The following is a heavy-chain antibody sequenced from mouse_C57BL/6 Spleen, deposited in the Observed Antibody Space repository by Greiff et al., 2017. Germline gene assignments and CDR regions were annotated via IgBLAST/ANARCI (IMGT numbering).Heavy chain of an antibody. J-gene: IGHJ4*01. Sequence: QVQLKQPGAELVKPGASVKMSCKASGYTFTSYWITWVKQRPGQGLEWIGDIYPGSGSTNYNEKFKSKATLTVDTSSSTAYMQLSSLTSEDSAVYYCARYQTGTYAMDYWGQGTSVTVSS. CDR3: ARYQTGTYAMDY. CDR2: IYPGSGST. D-gene: IGHD4-1*01. V-gene: IGHV1-55*01. CDR1: GYTFTSYW.